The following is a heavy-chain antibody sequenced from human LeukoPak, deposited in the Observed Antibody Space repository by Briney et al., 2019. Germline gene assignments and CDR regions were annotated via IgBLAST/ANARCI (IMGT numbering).Heavy chain of an antibody. V-gene: IGHV3-33*01. Sequence: GGSLRLSCAASGFTFSDYGVHWVRQAPGKGLEWVALIYYDGSNKYFADSVKGRFTISRDNSRNTLYLQMSSLRVEDTAVYYCARDRATRYFDYWGQGTLVTVSS. D-gene: IGHD2-15*01. J-gene: IGHJ4*02. CDR1: GFTFSDYG. CDR3: ARDRATRYFDY. CDR2: IYYDGSNK.